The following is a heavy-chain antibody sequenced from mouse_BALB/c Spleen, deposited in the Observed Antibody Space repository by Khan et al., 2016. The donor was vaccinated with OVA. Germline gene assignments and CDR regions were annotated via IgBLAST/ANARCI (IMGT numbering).Heavy chain of an antibody. J-gene: IGHJ2*01. CDR3: AGINA. CDR1: GFNFKDTY. CDR2: IDPANGNT. Sequence: EVQLQQSGAELVKPGASVKLSCTASGFNFKDTYMHWVKQRPEQGLEWIGRIDPANGNTKYDPKFQGKATITVDTSSNTAYLQLSSLTSEDTAVYYCAGINAWGQGTTLTVSS. V-gene: IGHV14-3*02.